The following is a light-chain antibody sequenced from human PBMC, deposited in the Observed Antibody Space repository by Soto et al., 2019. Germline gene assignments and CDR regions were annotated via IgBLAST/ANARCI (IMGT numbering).Light chain of an antibody. CDR3: QKYNSAPYA. V-gene: IGKV1-27*01. CDR2: GAF. Sequence: DIQMTQSPSSLSASVGDRVTITCRASQGISNYSASYQQRPGQVPKLLIYGAFTLQSGVPSRFSGSGSGTDFTLTISSRQPEDVATYYCQKYNSAPYAFGQGTKLEIK. J-gene: IGKJ2*01. CDR1: QGISNY.